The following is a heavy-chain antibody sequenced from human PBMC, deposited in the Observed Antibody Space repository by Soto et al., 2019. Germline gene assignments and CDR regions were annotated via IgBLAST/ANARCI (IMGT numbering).Heavy chain of an antibody. V-gene: IGHV1-69*13. D-gene: IGHD3-3*01. J-gene: IGHJ6*02. Sequence: SVKVSCKASGGTFSSYAISWVRQAPGQGLEWMGGIIPIFGTANYAQKFQGRVTITADESTSTAYMELSSLRSEDTAVYYCARDSHDFFPLDAWGQGTTVTVSS. CDR1: GGTFSSYA. CDR2: IIPIFGTA. CDR3: ARDSHDFFPLDA.